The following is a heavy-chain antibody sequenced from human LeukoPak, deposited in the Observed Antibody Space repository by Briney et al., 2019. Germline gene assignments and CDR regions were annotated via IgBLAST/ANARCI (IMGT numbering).Heavy chain of an antibody. J-gene: IGHJ4*02. Sequence: GGSLTLSCAASGFTFSIYAMSWVRQAPGKGLEWVSYISSSGSSRNYADSVKGRFTISRDNTKNSLYLQMNSLTVEDTAVYYCATGYTYCDYWGQGTLVTVSS. V-gene: IGHV3-48*04. CDR3: ATGYTYCDY. D-gene: IGHD5-18*01. CDR1: GFTFSIYA. CDR2: ISSSGSSR.